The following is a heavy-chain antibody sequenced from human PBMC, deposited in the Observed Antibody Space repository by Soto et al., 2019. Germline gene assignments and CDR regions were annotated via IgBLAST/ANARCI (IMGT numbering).Heavy chain of an antibody. CDR3: ARKYLPYYGSGSPYGMDV. CDR2: VNHSGST. J-gene: IGHJ6*02. D-gene: IGHD3-10*01. CDR1: GGSFSGYY. V-gene: IGHV4-34*01. Sequence: QVQLQQWGAGLLKPSETLSLTCGVYGGSFSGYYWSWLRQPPGKGLEWIGEVNHSGSTNYNPSLKSRVTISVDTSKNQFSLKLSSVTAADTSLYYCARKYLPYYGSGSPYGMDVWGQGTTVTVSS.